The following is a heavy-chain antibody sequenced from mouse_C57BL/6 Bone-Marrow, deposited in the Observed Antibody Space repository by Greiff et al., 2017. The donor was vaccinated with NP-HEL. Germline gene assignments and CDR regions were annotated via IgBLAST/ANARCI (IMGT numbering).Heavy chain of an antibody. D-gene: IGHD4-1*01. CDR1: GFTFSDYY. J-gene: IGHJ3*01. CDR2: ISNGGGST. CDR3: ARHSYWVPFAY. Sequence: DVMLVESGGGLVQPGGSLKLSCAASGFTFSDYYMYWVRQTPEKRLEWVAYISNGGGSTYYPDTVKGRFTISRDNAKNTLYLQMSRLKSEDTAMYYCARHSYWVPFAYWGQGTLVTVSA. V-gene: IGHV5-12*01.